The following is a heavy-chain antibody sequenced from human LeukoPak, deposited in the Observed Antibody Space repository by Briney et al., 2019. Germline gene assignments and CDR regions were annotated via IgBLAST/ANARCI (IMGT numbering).Heavy chain of an antibody. Sequence: SQTLSLTCTVSGGSISSGDYYWSWIRQPPGKGLEWIGYIYYSGSTYYNPSLKSRVTISVDTSKNQFSLKLSSVTAADTAVYYCARLDYDYVWGSYRSFDYWGQGTLVTVSS. D-gene: IGHD3-16*02. V-gene: IGHV4-30-4*01. J-gene: IGHJ4*02. CDR3: ARLDYDYVWGSYRSFDY. CDR1: GGSISSGDYY. CDR2: IYYSGST.